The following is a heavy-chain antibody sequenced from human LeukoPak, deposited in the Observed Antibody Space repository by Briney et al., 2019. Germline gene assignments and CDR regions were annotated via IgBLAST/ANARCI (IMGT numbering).Heavy chain of an antibody. J-gene: IGHJ6*04. V-gene: IGHV1-2*04. CDR1: GYTFTGYY. CDR2: INPNSGGT. CDR3: ARAQVVVVAASVYYYYGMDV. D-gene: IGHD2-15*01. Sequence: ASVKVSCKASGYTFTGYYMHWVRQAPGQGLEWMGWINPNSGGTNYAQKFQGWVTMTRDTSISTAYMELSRLRSGDTAVYYCARAQVVVVAASVYYYYGMDVWGKGTTVTVSS.